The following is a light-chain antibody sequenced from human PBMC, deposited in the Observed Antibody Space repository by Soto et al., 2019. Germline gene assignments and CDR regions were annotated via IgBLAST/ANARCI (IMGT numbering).Light chain of an antibody. Sequence: QCALTQPPSASGSPGQSVTISCTGTSSDVGGYNYVSWYQQHPGKAPKLMIYEVSKRPSGVPDRFSGSKSGNTASLTVSGLQFEDEADYYCSSYAGSNNLGVFGTGTKVTVL. V-gene: IGLV2-8*01. J-gene: IGLJ1*01. CDR1: SSDVGGYNY. CDR2: EVS. CDR3: SSYAGSNNLGV.